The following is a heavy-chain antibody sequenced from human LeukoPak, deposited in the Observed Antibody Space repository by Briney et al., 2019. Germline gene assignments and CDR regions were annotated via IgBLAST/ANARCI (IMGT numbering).Heavy chain of an antibody. CDR2: INHSGST. CDR3: ARESYYDSSGSNWFDP. V-gene: IGHV4-34*01. CDR1: GGSFSGYY. D-gene: IGHD3-22*01. J-gene: IGHJ5*02. Sequence: KPSETLSLTCAVYGGSFSGYYWSWIRQPPGKGLEWIGEINHSGSTNYNPSLKSRVTISVDTSKSQFSLKLSSVTAADTAVYYCARESYYDSSGSNWFDPWGQGPLVTVSS.